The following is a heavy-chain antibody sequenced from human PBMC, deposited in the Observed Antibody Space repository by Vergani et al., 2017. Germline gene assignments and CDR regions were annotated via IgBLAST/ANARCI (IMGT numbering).Heavy chain of an antibody. V-gene: IGHV3-11*01. CDR1: GFTFSDYY. D-gene: IGHD6-13*01. Sequence: QVQLVESGGNLVKPGGSLRLSCAASGFTFSDYYMTWIRQAPGKGLEWIGSLSTTGGATHASHNPSLKSRVSISVDTSKSQFSLRLTSVTAADSAIYYCAGDTHSWQRADRWGQGLLVSVSS. CDR2: LSTTGGAT. J-gene: IGHJ5*02. CDR3: AGDTHSWQRADR.